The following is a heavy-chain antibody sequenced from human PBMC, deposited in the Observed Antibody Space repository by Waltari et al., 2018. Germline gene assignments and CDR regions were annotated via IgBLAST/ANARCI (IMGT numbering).Heavy chain of an antibody. CDR3: ARWGGSYYL. CDR1: GFTFSSYS. V-gene: IGHV3-48*02. Sequence: EVQLVESGGGLVQPGGSLRLSCAASGFTFSSYSMHWVRQAPGKGLEWSSYISSGSSTVYYAYAVRGRFTISRDNAKNSLYLQMNSLRDEDTAVYYCARWGGSYYLWGQGTLVTVSS. J-gene: IGHJ4*02. D-gene: IGHD1-26*01. CDR2: ISSGSSTV.